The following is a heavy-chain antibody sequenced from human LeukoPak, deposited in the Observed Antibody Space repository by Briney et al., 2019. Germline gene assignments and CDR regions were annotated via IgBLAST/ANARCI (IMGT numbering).Heavy chain of an antibody. CDR3: AKGYSGYDDSDRGAFDI. V-gene: IGHV3-48*03. J-gene: IGHJ3*02. D-gene: IGHD5-12*01. CDR2: ISSRASTL. Sequence: GGSLRLSCAASGFTFSSYEMNWVRQAPGKGLEWVSYISSRASTLYYADSVKGRFTISRDNAKNSLHLQMNSLRAEDTAVYYCAKGYSGYDDSDRGAFDIWGQGTMVTVSS. CDR1: GFTFSSYE.